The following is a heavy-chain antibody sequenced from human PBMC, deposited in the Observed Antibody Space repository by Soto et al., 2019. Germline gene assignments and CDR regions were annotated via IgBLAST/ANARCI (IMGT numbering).Heavy chain of an antibody. J-gene: IGHJ6*02. CDR3: TTLSITIFGVVLMDV. Sequence: PGGSLRLSCAASGFTFSNALMNWVRQAPGKGLEWVGRIKSKTDGGTTDYAAPVKGRFTISRDDSKNTLYLQMNSLKTEDTAVYYCTTLSITIFGVVLMDVWGQGTTVTVSS. D-gene: IGHD3-3*01. V-gene: IGHV3-15*07. CDR1: GFTFSNAL. CDR2: IKSKTDGGTT.